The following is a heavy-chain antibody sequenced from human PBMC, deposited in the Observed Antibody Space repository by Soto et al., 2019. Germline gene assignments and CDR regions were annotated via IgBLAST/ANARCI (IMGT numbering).Heavy chain of an antibody. J-gene: IGHJ4*02. D-gene: IGHD2-15*01. CDR2: ISGSGGST. Sequence: EVQLLESGGGLVQPGGSLRLSCAASGFTFSSYAMSWVRQAPGKGLEWVSAISGSGGSTYYADSVKGRFTISRDNSKNPLYLQMNSLRAEDTAVYDCAKARSCGGSWHVFDFWGQGTLVTVSS. CDR3: AKARSCGGSWHVFDF. CDR1: GFTFSSYA. V-gene: IGHV3-23*01.